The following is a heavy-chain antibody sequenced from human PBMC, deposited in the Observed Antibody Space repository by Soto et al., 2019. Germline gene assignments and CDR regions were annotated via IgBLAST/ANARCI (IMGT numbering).Heavy chain of an antibody. Sequence: ALSLSCAASGFTFDDYAMHWVRQALGKGLEWVSGISWNSGSIGYADSVKGRFTISRDNAKNSLYLQMNSLRAEDTALYYCAKDPYGSGLNWFDPWGQGTLVPVSS. CDR1: GFTFDDYA. CDR3: AKDPYGSGLNWFDP. CDR2: ISWNSGSI. J-gene: IGHJ5*02. D-gene: IGHD3-10*01. V-gene: IGHV3-9*01.